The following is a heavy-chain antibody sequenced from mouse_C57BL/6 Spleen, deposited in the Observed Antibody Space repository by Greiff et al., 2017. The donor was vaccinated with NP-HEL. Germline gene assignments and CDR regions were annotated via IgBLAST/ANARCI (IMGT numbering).Heavy chain of an antibody. CDR2: IWSGGST. CDR3: ARNPTVVDYYAMDY. D-gene: IGHD1-1*01. V-gene: IGHV2-2*01. CDR1: GFSLTSYG. Sequence: QVQLKESGPGLVQPSQSLSITCTVSGFSLTSYGVHWVRQSPGKGLEWLGVIWSGGSTDYNAAFISRLSISKDNSKSQVFFKMNSLQADDTAIYYCARNPTVVDYYAMDYWGQGTSVTVSS. J-gene: IGHJ4*01.